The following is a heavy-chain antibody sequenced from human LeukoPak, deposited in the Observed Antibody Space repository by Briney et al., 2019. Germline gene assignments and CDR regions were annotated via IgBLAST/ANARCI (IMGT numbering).Heavy chain of an antibody. CDR3: AKDRYVVMVTAIPEDY. V-gene: IGHV3-23*01. J-gene: IGHJ4*02. CDR1: GLTFSTSA. CDR2: ISGSGGST. D-gene: IGHD2-21*02. Sequence: PGGSLRLSCAASGLTFSTSAISWVRPAPGMGLDWVSSISGSGGSTYYAGSVKGRFTISRDNSKNTLYLQMNSLRADDTAIYYCAKDRYVVMVTAIPEDYWGQGALVTVSS.